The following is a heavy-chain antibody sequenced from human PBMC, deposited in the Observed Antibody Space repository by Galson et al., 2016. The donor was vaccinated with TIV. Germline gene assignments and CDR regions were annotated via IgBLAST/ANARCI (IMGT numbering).Heavy chain of an antibody. D-gene: IGHD3-3*01. J-gene: IGHJ5*02. CDR2: ISHSGTT. V-gene: IGHV4-31*03. CDR1: GGSISSGGHY. CDR3: ARGRTTIVGVVAAWFDP. Sequence: TLSLTCSVSGGSISSGGHYWSWIRQHPGKGLEWIGFISHSGTTYYNSSLKSRVTISVDTSKNQFSLTLSSVTAADTAMYFCARGRTTIVGVVAAWFDPWGQGTLVTVSS.